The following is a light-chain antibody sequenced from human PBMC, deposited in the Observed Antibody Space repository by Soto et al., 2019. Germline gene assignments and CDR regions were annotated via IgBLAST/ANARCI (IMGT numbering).Light chain of an antibody. CDR1: QSISSY. CDR2: AAS. V-gene: IGKV1-39*01. CDR3: QQEYSISWT. Sequence: DIQVTKSPSSLSASVGDRVTITCRASQSISSYLNWYQQKPGKAPKLLIYAASSLQSGVPSRFSGSGSGTDFTLTISSLQPEDFATYYCQQEYSISWTFGRGTKV. J-gene: IGKJ1*01.